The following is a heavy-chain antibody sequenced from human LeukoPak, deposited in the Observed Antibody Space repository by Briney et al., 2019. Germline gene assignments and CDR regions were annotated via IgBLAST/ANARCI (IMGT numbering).Heavy chain of an antibody. J-gene: IGHJ6*02. Sequence: GRSLRLSCAASGFTFSSYAMHWVRQAPGKGLEWVSGISWNSGSIGYADSVKGRFTISRDNAKNSLYLQMNSLRAEDTALYYCAKDQGRIAVPPGGMDVWGQGTTVTVSS. V-gene: IGHV3-9*01. D-gene: IGHD6-19*01. CDR1: GFTFSSYA. CDR3: AKDQGRIAVPPGGMDV. CDR2: ISWNSGSI.